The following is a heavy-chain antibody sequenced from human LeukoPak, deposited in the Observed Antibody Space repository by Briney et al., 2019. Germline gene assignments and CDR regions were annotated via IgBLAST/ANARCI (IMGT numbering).Heavy chain of an antibody. CDR3: ARDGRYSSGWFPGGF. CDR2: ISAYNGNT. CDR1: GYTFASYG. D-gene: IGHD6-19*01. J-gene: IGHJ4*02. V-gene: IGHV1-18*01. Sequence: GASVKVSCKASGYTFASYGISWVRQAPGQGLEWMGWISAYNGNTNYVQKLQGRVTMTTATSTSTAYMELRSLRSDDTAVYYCARDGRYSSGWFPGGFWGQGTLVTVSS.